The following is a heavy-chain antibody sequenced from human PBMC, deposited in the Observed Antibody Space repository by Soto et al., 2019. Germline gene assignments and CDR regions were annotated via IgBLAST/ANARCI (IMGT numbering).Heavy chain of an antibody. CDR2: ISGSGGST. CDR1: GFTFSSYA. CDR3: AKDAAQGYCSGGSCYGNFDY. D-gene: IGHD2-15*01. Sequence: EVQLLESGGGLVQPGGSLRLSCAASGFTFSSYAMSWVRQAPGKGLEWVSAISGSGGSTYYADSVKGRFTISRDNSKNTLYLQTNSLRAEDTAVYYCAKDAAQGYCSGGSCYGNFDYWGQGTLVTVSS. V-gene: IGHV3-23*01. J-gene: IGHJ4*02.